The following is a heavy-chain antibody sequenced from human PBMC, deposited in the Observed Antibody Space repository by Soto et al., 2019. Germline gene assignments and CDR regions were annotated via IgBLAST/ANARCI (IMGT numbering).Heavy chain of an antibody. J-gene: IGHJ6*02. Sequence: PGGSLRLSCAASGFTFSSYGMHWVREAPGKGLEWVAVIWYDGSNKYYADSVKGRFTISRDNSKNTLYLQMYSLRAEDTAVYYWARDPLYDFGSGLEPPTEYYYYGMDVWGQGTTSTASS. CDR1: GFTFSSYG. V-gene: IGHV3-33*01. CDR2: IWYDGSNK. D-gene: IGHD3-3*01. CDR3: ARDPLYDFGSGLEPPTEYYYYGMDV.